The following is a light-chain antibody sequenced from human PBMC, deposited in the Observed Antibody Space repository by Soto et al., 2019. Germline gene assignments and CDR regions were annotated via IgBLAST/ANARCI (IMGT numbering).Light chain of an antibody. CDR1: SSNIGSNT. Sequence: QSVLTQAPSASGTPGQRVTISCSGSSSNIGSNTVSWYQQVPGTAPKLLIYSNDQRPSGVPDRFSGSKSGTSASLAIGGLQSEDEADYYCAAWDGSLNGWVFGGRTQVTVL. V-gene: IGLV1-44*01. J-gene: IGLJ2*01. CDR2: SND. CDR3: AAWDGSLNGWV.